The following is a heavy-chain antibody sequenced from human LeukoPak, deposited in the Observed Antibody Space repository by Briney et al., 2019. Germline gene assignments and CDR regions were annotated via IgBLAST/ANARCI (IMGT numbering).Heavy chain of an antibody. CDR3: AIGGNTFFDP. CDR2: SGSGGDT. V-gene: IGHV3-23*01. CDR1: GFTFSNYA. D-gene: IGHD1/OR15-1a*01. Sequence: GGSLRLSCVASGFTFSNYAMNWVRQAPGKGLEWVSVSGSGGDTYYVDSVKGRFTISRDNSKNTLYLQMNSLRVEDTAVYYCAIGGNTFFDPWGQGTLVTVSS. J-gene: IGHJ5*02.